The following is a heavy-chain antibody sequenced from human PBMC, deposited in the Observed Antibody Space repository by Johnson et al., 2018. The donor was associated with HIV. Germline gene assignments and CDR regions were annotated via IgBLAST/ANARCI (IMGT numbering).Heavy chain of an antibody. V-gene: IGHV3-15*01. J-gene: IGHJ3*02. D-gene: IGHD6-19*01. CDR3: ARDQSNGWNRGAFDI. CDR1: GFTFSNVW. Sequence: VQLVESGGGLVKPGGSLRLSCAASGFTFSNVWMSWVRQAPGKGLEWVGRIKRKIEGEATDYAAPVKGRFPISRDNSKNTLYLHMNSLRAEDTAVYYCARDQSNGWNRGAFDIWGQGTVVTVSS. CDR2: IKRKIEGEAT.